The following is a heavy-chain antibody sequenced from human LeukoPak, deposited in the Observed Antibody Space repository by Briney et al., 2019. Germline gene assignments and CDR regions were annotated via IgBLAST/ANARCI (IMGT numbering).Heavy chain of an antibody. Sequence: ASVKVSCKASGYTFSNYYMHWVRQAPGQGLEWMGIINPSGGGTSYAQKFQGRVTMTRDTSSTTVYMELSSLRSEDTAVYYCARDLSGDYGDYVYYYYYMDVWGKGTTVTVSS. CDR3: ARDLSGDYGDYVYYYYYMDV. V-gene: IGHV1-46*01. CDR1: GYTFSNYY. CDR2: INPSGGGT. D-gene: IGHD4-17*01. J-gene: IGHJ6*03.